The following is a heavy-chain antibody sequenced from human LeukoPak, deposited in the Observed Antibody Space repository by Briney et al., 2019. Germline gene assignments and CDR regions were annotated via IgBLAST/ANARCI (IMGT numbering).Heavy chain of an antibody. Sequence: GGSLRLSCAASGFTFSSYGMHWVRQAPGKGLEWVAVISYDGSNKYYADSVKGRFTISRDNSKNTLYLQMSSLRAEDTAVYYCAKVGTVTAAAFDIWGQGTMVTVSS. CDR2: ISYDGSNK. CDR1: GFTFSSYG. V-gene: IGHV3-30*18. D-gene: IGHD4-17*01. CDR3: AKVGTVTAAAFDI. J-gene: IGHJ3*02.